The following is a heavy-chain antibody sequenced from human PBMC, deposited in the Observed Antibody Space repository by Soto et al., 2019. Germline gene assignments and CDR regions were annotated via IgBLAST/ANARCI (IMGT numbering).Heavy chain of an antibody. J-gene: IGHJ4*02. V-gene: IGHV3-15*01. D-gene: IGHD7-27*01. CDR2: IKSKTDGGTT. CDR3: TSTAGLGIAGFDY. Sequence: ESGGGLVKPGGSLRLSCAASGFTFSNAWMSWVRQAPGKGLEWVGRIKSKTDGGTTDYAAPVKGRFTISRDDSKNTLYLQMNSLKTEDTAVYYCTSTAGLGIAGFDYWGQGTLVTVSS. CDR1: GFTFSNAW.